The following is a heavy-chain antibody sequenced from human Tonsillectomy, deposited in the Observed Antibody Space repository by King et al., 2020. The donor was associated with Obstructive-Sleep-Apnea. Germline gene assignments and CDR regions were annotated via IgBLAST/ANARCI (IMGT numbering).Heavy chain of an antibody. CDR3: ARSTVFGLLIYYGMDV. CDR2: IDIVWSST. Sequence: VQLVESGGGLVQPGGSLRLSCAASGFTFYSYWMLWVCHAPGKGLVLVSRIDIVWSSTTDADSVKGRFTISRDNAKNTLYLQMNSLRAEDTAVYYCARSTVFGLLIYYGMDVWGQGTTVTVSS. D-gene: IGHD3/OR15-3a*01. V-gene: IGHV3-74*01. J-gene: IGHJ6*02. CDR1: GFTFYSYW.